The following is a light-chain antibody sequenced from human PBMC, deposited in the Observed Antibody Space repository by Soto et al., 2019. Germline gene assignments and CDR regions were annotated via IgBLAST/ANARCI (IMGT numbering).Light chain of an antibody. J-gene: IGKJ2*01. Sequence: DIQMTQSPSTLSASVGDRVTITCRASQNIGSSLAWYQHRPGKAPKLLIFDASTLQTGVPSRFSGSGFGTEFTLTSTGLQPDDFATYYCQQHNDYSAVTFGQWNKLEIK. CDR1: QNIGSS. V-gene: IGKV1-5*01. CDR2: DAS. CDR3: QQHNDYSAVT.